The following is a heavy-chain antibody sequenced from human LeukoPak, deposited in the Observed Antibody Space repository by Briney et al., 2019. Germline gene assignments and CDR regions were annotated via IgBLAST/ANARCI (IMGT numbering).Heavy chain of an antibody. J-gene: IGHJ4*02. CDR3: VKGGGVRYFDWLLPDY. CDR1: GFTFRSYA. CDR2: ISSNVDST. V-gene: IGHV3-64D*06. Sequence: GGSLRLSYSASGFTFRSYAMYWVRQAPPKGLEYVSGISSNVDSTYYADSVKGRITTSRENSKNTLYLQMSSLRAEDTAVYYCVKGGGVRYFDWLLPDYWGQGALVTVSS. D-gene: IGHD3-9*01.